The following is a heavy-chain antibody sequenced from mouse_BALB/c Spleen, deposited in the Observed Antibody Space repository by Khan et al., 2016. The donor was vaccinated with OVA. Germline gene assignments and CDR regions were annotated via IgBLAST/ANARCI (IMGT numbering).Heavy chain of an antibody. CDR3: VRDGAYHRNDGWFAY. CDR2: INPSNGYT. V-gene: IGHV1-4*01. J-gene: IGHJ3*01. CDR1: GYTFTSYT. D-gene: IGHD2-14*01. Sequence: QVQLQQSGAELARPGASVKMSCKASGYTFTSYTIHWIKLRPGQGLEWIGFINPSNGYTNYNQKLKDKATLTADKSSTPVYMQLSSLTSDDSAVYNCVRDGAYHRNDGWFAYWGQGTLVTVSA.